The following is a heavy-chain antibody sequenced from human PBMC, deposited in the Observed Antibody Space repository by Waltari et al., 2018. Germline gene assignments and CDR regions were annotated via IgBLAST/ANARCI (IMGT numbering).Heavy chain of an antibody. Sequence: EVQLVESGGNLVKAGGSLRLSCEVSGFTFSKIWLSWVRQAPGTGLEWGGRIKSKIDGGTTDYAAPVSGRFRISRDDSKNMLYLEMDSLKTEDTAVYFCAGGPGTYWSGLLDYWGPGTLVTVSS. CDR2: IKSKIDGGTT. CDR1: GFTFSKIW. D-gene: IGHD3-3*01. CDR3: AGGPGTYWSGLLDY. J-gene: IGHJ4*02. V-gene: IGHV3-15*01.